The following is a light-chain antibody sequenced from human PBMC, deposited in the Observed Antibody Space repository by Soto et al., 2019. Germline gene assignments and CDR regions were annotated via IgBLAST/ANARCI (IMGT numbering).Light chain of an antibody. CDR2: EVS. V-gene: IGLV2-14*02. CDR1: SSDVGSYNL. J-gene: IGLJ1*01. Sequence: QSALTQPASVSGSPGPSITISCTGSSSDVGSYNLVSWFQLHPGKAPKLMIYEVSKRPSGDSNRFSGSKSGNTASLTISGLQAEDVADYSCSSYTSSTTRVFGTGTKVTVL. CDR3: SSYTSSTTRV.